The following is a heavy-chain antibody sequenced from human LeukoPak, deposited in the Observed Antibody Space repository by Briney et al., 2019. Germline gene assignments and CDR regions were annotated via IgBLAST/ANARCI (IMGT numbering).Heavy chain of an antibody. CDR2: ISSGSSYI. Sequence: TGGSLRLSCAASGFTFSTYSMNWVRQAPGKGLEWVSSISSGSSYIYYADSVKGRFTISRDNSKNTLYLQMNSLRAEDTAVYYCARDRGAAAFDYWGQGTLVTVSS. J-gene: IGHJ4*01. V-gene: IGHV3-21*01. CDR3: ARDRGAAAFDY. D-gene: IGHD6-13*01. CDR1: GFTFSTYS.